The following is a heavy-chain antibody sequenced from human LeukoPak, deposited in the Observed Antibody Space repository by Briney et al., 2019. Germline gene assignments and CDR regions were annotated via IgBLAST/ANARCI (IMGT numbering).Heavy chain of an antibody. CDR3: ARDPRGQVTVVAGQKYYHYGMDV. CDR1: GCTFSSYA. CDR2: INYSGYGT. V-gene: IGHV3-48*03. J-gene: IGHJ6*02. Sequence: GGSLRLSCAASGCTFSSYAMNWVRQAPGKGLEWVSGINYSGYGTYYADSVKGRFTISRDNAKSSLYLQMNSLRAEDTAIYYCARDPRGQVTVVAGQKYYHYGMDVWGQWTTVTVSS. D-gene: IGHD3/OR15-3a*01.